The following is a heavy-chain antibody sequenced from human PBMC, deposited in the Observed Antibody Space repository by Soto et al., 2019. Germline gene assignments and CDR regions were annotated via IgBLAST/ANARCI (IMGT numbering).Heavy chain of an antibody. CDR2: IGTAGDT. CDR1: GFTFSSYD. V-gene: IGHV3-13*01. CDR3: ARQPLHYYYDSSGYHRYYGMDV. J-gene: IGHJ6*02. D-gene: IGHD3-22*01. Sequence: PGWSLRLSCAASGFTFSSYDMHWVRQATGKGLEWVSAIGTAGDTYYPGSVKGRFTISRENAKNSLYLQMNSLRAGDTAVYYCARQPLHYYYDSSGYHRYYGMDVWGQGTTVTVSS.